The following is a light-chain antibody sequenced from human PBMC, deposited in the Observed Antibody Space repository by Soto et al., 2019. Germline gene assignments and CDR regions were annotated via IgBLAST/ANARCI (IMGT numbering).Light chain of an antibody. CDR1: QNIHSF. Sequence: EIVLTQSPATVSLSPGESATLSCRASQNIHSFLAWYQQRPGQAPRLLIYDASFRATAIPARFNGSGSGTDFTLTITRLEPEDFAVYYCQQYSSWYTFGQGTKLEIK. CDR2: DAS. J-gene: IGKJ2*01. V-gene: IGKV3-11*01. CDR3: QQYSSWYT.